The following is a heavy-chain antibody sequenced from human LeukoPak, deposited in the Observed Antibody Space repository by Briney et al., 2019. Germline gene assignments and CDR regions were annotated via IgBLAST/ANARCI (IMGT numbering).Heavy chain of an antibody. J-gene: IGHJ5*02. D-gene: IGHD3-10*01. CDR1: GYTFTSYD. CDR3: ARAGITMVRGARGYWFDP. Sequence: GASVKVSCKASGYTFTSYDINWVRQATGQGLEWMGWMNPNSGNTGYAQKFQGRVTMTRNTSISTAYMELSSLRSEDTAVYYCARAGITMVRGARGYWFDPWGQGTLVTVSP. CDR2: MNPNSGNT. V-gene: IGHV1-8*01.